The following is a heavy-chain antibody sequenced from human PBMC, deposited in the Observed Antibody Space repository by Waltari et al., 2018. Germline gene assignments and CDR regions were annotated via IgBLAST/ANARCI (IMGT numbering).Heavy chain of an antibody. J-gene: IGHJ4*02. CDR2: INPNSGDT. V-gene: IGHV1-2*06. CDR1: GYTFTDFF. D-gene: IGHD3-3*01. Sequence: VQLVQSGAEVKKPGASVKVSCKASGYTFTDFFIHWVRQAPGQGLEWMGRINPNSGDTSYAQRFQGRVTMTGDTSINTAYMEFAGLRSDDTAIYYCARSGGGTTTFGVAEWGQGSLVTVSS. CDR3: ARSGGGTTTFGVAE.